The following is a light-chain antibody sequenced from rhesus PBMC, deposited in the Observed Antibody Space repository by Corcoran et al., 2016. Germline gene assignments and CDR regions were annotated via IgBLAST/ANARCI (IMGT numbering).Light chain of an antibody. CDR2: EVS. Sequence: QDAPTQSPSVSGFPGQSVTISCTGTSSDIGGYNRVAWYQQYPGKAPKVMIYEVSQRPSGVSDRFSGSKSGNTASLNISGLQAEDDADYYCSSYAHSNTNIFGAGTRLTVL. CDR3: SSYAHSNTNI. CDR1: SSDIGGYNR. J-gene: IGLJ1*01. V-gene: IGLV2-13*03.